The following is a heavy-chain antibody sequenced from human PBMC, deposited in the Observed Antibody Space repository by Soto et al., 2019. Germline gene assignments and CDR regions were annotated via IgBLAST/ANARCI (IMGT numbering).Heavy chain of an antibody. D-gene: IGHD3-3*01. CDR1: GFTFNSYA. V-gene: IGHV3-23*01. Sequence: EVQLLESGGGLIQPGGSLRLSCAASGFTFNSYAMTWVRQAPGKGLEWVSIISSSGDGTYYVDSVKGRFTISRDNSRNTLNLQMNSVRAEDTAVYYCAKNADFWSCGMDVWGQGTTVTVSS. CDR2: ISSSGDGT. CDR3: AKNADFWSCGMDV. J-gene: IGHJ6*02.